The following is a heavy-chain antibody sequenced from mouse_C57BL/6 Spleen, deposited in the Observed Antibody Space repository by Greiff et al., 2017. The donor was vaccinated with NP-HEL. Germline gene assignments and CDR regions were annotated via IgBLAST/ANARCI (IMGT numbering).Heavy chain of an antibody. V-gene: IGHV1-22*01. D-gene: IGHD2-4*01. CDR3: AREGDYDEKGYAMDY. CDR2: INPNNGGT. CDR1: GYTFTDYN. J-gene: IGHJ4*01. Sequence: VQLQQSGPELVKPGASVKMSCKASGYTFTDYNMHWVKQSHGKSLEWIGYINPNNGGTSYNQKFKGKATLTVNKSSSTAYMELRSLTSEDSAVYYCAREGDYDEKGYAMDYWGQGTSVTVSS.